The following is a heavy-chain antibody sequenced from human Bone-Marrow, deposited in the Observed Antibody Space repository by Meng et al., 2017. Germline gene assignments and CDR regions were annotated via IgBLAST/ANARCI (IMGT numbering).Heavy chain of an antibody. Sequence: VQLQQGAAGLLKPSETLSLTCAVYGGSFSGYYWSWIRQPPGKGLEWIGEINHSGSTNYNPSLKSRVTISVDTSKNQFSLKLSSVTAADTAVYYCARGLRAARPLLFGYWGQGTLVTVSS. V-gene: IGHV4-34*01. J-gene: IGHJ4*02. CDR2: INHSGST. CDR3: ARGLRAARPLLFGY. CDR1: GGSFSGYY. D-gene: IGHD6-6*01.